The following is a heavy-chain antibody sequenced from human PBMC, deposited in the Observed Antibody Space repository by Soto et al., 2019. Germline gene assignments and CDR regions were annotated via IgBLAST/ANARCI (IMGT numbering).Heavy chain of an antibody. D-gene: IGHD3-10*01. CDR3: ARHNYGSGSTYFDY. Sequence: SETRSLTCTVSGGSISSYYWRWIRQPPGKGLEWIGYIYYSGSTNYNPSLKSRVTISVDTSKNQFSLKLNSMTAADTAVYYCARHNYGSGSTYFDYWGQGTLVTVSS. CDR2: IYYSGST. J-gene: IGHJ4*02. CDR1: GGSISSYY. V-gene: IGHV4-59*08.